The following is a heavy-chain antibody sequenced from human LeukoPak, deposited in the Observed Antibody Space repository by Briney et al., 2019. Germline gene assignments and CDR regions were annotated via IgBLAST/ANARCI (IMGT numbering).Heavy chain of an antibody. CDR1: GFTFSSYG. CDR3: AVQYSSGWYGPFDY. Sequence: GSLRLSCAASGFTFSSYGMHWVRQAPGKGLEWMAFVRYDGSNKYYADSVKGRFTISRDNSKNTLYLQMNSLRAEDTAVYYCAVQYSSGWYGPFDYWGQGTLVTVSS. D-gene: IGHD6-19*01. CDR2: VRYDGSNK. V-gene: IGHV3-30*02. J-gene: IGHJ4*02.